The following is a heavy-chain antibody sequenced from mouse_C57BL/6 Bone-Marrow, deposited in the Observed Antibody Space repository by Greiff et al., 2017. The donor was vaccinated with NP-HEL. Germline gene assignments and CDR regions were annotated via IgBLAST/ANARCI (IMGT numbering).Heavy chain of an antibody. CDR2: ISSGGSYT. CDR1: GFTFSSYG. D-gene: IGHD1-1*01. J-gene: IGHJ2*01. CDR3: ARQGSSYDY. V-gene: IGHV5-6*01. Sequence: EVNVVESGGDLVKPGGSLKLSCAASGFTFSSYGMSWVRQTPDKRLEWVATISSGGSYTYYPDSVKGRFTISRDNAKNTLYLQMSSLKSEDTAMYYCARQGSSYDYWGQGTTLTVSS.